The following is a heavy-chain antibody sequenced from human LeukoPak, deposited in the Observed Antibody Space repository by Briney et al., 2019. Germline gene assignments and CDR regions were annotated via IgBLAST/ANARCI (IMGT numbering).Heavy chain of an antibody. CDR1: GYTLTELS. CDR2: FDPEDGET. CDR3: ASQAPIVGAHMYNWFDP. D-gene: IGHD1-26*01. V-gene: IGHV1-24*01. Sequence: ASVKVSCKVSGYTLTELSMHWVRQAPGKGLEWMGGFDPEDGETIYAQKFQGRVTMTEDTSTDTAYMELSSLRSEDTAAYYCASQAPIVGAHMYNWFDPWGQGTLVTVSS. J-gene: IGHJ5*02.